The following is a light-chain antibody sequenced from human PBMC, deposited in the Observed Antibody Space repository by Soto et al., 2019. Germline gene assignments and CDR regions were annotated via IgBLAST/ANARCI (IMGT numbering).Light chain of an antibody. CDR2: EVS. CDR3: TSYTSRRTWV. J-gene: IGLJ3*02. CDR1: SSDVGAYNY. Sequence: QSALTQPASVSGSLGQSITISCTGTSSDVGAYNYVSWYQQHPGKAPKFMIYEVSNRPSGVSNRFSGSKSGNTASLTISGLQAEDEADYYCTSYTSRRTWVFGGGTKLTVL. V-gene: IGLV2-14*01.